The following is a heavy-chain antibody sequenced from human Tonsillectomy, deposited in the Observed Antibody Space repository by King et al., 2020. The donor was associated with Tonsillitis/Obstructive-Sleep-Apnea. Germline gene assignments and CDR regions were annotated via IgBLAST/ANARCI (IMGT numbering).Heavy chain of an antibody. J-gene: IGHJ4*02. CDR3: ARVMITALSVRWGLSY. CDR2: ISYDGGKE. D-gene: IGHD3-16*01. Sequence: VQLVEFGGGVVQPGRSLRLSCAASGFTFSSYAMHWVRQAPGQGLEWVAVISYDGGKEDYADSVKGRFTISRDNSRNTVYLQMNSLRPEDTAIYYCARVMITALSVRWGLSYWGQGTLVTVSS. V-gene: IGHV3-30*04. CDR1: GFTFSSYA.